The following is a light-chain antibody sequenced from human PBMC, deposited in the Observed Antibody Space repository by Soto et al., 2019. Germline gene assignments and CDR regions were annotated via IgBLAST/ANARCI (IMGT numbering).Light chain of an antibody. CDR1: TSDVGI. CDR3: CSFGGSGYV. Sequence: QSALAQPASVSGSPGQSITISCSGTTSDVGIVSWYQHHPGKAPKLMIHEVTKRPSGVSDRFSGSKSGNSASLTISGLQVEDEAGYFCCSFGGSGYVFGTGTKVTVL. V-gene: IGLV2-23*02. J-gene: IGLJ1*01. CDR2: EVT.